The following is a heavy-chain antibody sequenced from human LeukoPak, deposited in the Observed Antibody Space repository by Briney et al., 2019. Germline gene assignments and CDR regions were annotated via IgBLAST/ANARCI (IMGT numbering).Heavy chain of an antibody. D-gene: IGHD1-1*01. CDR2: KKQDGSEK. CDR1: GFTFSSYW. V-gene: IGHV3-7*01. J-gene: IGHJ4*02. Sequence: GGSLTLSCAASGFTFSSYWMSWVRRAPGKGLEWVANKKQDGSEKYYVDSVKGRFTISRDNAKNSLYLQMNSLTAEDTAVYYCAKRGRDDLLTYYFDYWGQGTLVTVSS. CDR3: AKRGRDDLLTYYFDY.